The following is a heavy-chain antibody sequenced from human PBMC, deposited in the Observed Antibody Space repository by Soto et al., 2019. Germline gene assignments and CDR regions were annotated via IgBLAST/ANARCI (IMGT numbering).Heavy chain of an antibody. CDR3: ARDSARYYYDSRPGSFDI. J-gene: IGHJ3*02. CDR1: GGSVSSGSYY. D-gene: IGHD3-22*01. CDR2: IYYSGST. Sequence: PWETLSLTCTVSGGSVSSGSYYWSWIRQPPGKGLEWIGYIYYSGSTNYNPSLKSRVTISVDTSKNQFSLKLSSVTAADTAVYHCARDSARYYYDSRPGSFDIWGQGTMVTVSS. V-gene: IGHV4-61*01.